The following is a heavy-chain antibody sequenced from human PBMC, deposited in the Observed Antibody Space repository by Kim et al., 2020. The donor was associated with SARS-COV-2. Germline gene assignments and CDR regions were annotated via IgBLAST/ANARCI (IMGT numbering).Heavy chain of an antibody. CDR3: ARVAYYDILTGYYDY. J-gene: IGHJ4*02. CDR1: GGTFSSYA. V-gene: IGHV1-69*13. D-gene: IGHD3-9*01. CDR2: IIPIFGTA. Sequence: SVKVSCKASGGTFSSYAISWVRQAPGQGLEWMGGIIPIFGTANYAQKFQGRVTITADESTSTAYMELSSLRSEDTAVYYCARVAYYDILTGYYDYWGQGTLVTVSS.